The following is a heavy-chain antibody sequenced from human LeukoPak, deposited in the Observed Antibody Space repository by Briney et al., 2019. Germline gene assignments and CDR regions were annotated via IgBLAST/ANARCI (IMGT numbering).Heavy chain of an antibody. D-gene: IGHD6-19*01. CDR2: INSDARST. V-gene: IGHV3-74*01. CDR1: GFTSSNYW. Sequence: GGSLRLSCAASGFTSSNYWMHWVRHAPGKGLVWVSRINSDARSTSYADSVKGRFTISRDNAKNTLYLQMNSLRAEDTAVYYCARGADTGYSSDSWGQGTLVTVSS. CDR3: ARGADTGYSSDS. J-gene: IGHJ5*02.